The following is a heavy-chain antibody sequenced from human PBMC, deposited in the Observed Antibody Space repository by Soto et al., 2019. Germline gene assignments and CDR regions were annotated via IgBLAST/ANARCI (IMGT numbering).Heavy chain of an antibody. CDR1: GYTFTGYY. D-gene: IGHD3-10*01. V-gene: IGHV1-2*02. CDR3: ARDLPDNRLTIVLGVLSSHYYYFGLDV. J-gene: IGHJ6*02. Sequence: QVQLVQSGAEVKKTGASVKVSCKASGYTFTGYYMHWVRQAPGQGLEWMGWINPNSGGSNYAQKCQGMVTMTWDTSISTAYMELSSLRSDDTAVYYCARDLPDNRLTIVLGVLSSHYYYFGLDVWGQGTTVNVSS. CDR2: INPNSGGS.